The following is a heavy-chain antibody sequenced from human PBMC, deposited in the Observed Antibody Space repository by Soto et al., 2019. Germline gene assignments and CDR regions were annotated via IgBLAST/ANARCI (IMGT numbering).Heavy chain of an antibody. CDR3: ARHNYGSGSTYFDY. CDR2: IYYSGST. J-gene: IGHJ4*02. Sequence: PSETLSLTCIVSGGSISSSSYYWGWIRQPPGKGLEWIGSIYYSGSTYYNPSLKSRVTISVDTSKNHFSLRLSSVTAADTAVYYCARHNYGSGSTYFDYWGQGTLVTVS. D-gene: IGHD3-10*01. CDR1: GGSISSSSYY. V-gene: IGHV4-39*01.